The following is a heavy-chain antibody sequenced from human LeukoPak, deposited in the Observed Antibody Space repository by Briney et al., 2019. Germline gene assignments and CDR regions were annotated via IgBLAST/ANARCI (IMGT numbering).Heavy chain of an antibody. CDR2: ISASGDCT. D-gene: IGHD5-18*01. J-gene: IGHJ4*02. CDR3: AKDRAYTYGYYFDY. CDR1: GFTFSNFA. Sequence: GGSLRLSCAASGFTFSNFAMSWVRRAPGKGLEWVSGISASGDCTYYADSVKGRFTISRDNSKSTQFLQMNSLRAEDTAVYYCAKDRAYTYGYYFDYWGQGTLVTVSS. V-gene: IGHV3-23*01.